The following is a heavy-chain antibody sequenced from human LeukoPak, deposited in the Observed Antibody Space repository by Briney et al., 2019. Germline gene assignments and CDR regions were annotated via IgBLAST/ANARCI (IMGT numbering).Heavy chain of an antibody. J-gene: IGHJ4*02. CDR3: ARGPQWLVSYYFDY. V-gene: IGHV3-33*01. CDR1: GFTFSSYG. CDR2: IWYDGSNE. D-gene: IGHD6-19*01. Sequence: GGSLRLSCAASGFTFSSYGMHWVRQAPGKGLEWVAVIWYDGSNEYYADSVKGRFTISRDNSKNTLYLQMNSLRAEDTAVYYCARGPQWLVSYYFDYWGQGTLVTVSS.